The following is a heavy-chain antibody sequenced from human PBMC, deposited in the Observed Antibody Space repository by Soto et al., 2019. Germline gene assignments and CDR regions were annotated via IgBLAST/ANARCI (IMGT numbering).Heavy chain of an antibody. J-gene: IGHJ5*02. Sequence: QITLKESGPPLVKPTETLTLTCTFSGFSLTTREVGVGWIRQPPGKALEWLALIYWDDDKYYSSSLKTRLTITKDTSKNQVVLTMANMDPLDTATYYCARRPQGAYFRCFDTWGQGTLVTVS. CDR1: GFSLTTREVG. CDR2: IYWDDDK. D-gene: IGHD1-26*01. V-gene: IGHV2-5*02. CDR3: ARRPQGAYFRCFDT.